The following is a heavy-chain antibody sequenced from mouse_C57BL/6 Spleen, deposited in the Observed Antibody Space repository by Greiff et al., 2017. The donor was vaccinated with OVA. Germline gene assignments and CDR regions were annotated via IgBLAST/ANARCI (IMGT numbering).Heavy chain of an antibody. CDR1: GFTFSSYA. Sequence: EVKLVESGEGLVKPGGSLKLSCAASGFTFSSYAMSWVRQTPEKRLEWVAYISSGGDYIYYADTVKGRFTISRDNARNTLYLQMSSLKSEDTAMYYCTRDQGGRWYFDVWGTGTTVTVSS. D-gene: IGHD1-1*02. CDR2: ISSGGDYI. CDR3: TRDQGGRWYFDV. J-gene: IGHJ1*03. V-gene: IGHV5-9-1*02.